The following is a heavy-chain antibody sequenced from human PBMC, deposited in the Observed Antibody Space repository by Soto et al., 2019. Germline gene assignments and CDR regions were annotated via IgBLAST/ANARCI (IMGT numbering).Heavy chain of an antibody. CDR2: IVARGSDT. J-gene: IGHJ4*02. Sequence: EVQLLESGGGLVQPGGSLRLSCAASGFTFNIYTMSWVRQAPGKELEWVSRIVARGSDTYFPDSVKGSSTISTYNSIGMVYLQMNRLEAEDTAVYFCAKGGTYHICEFGSWGQGPMVTVSS. CDR3: AKGGTYHICEFGS. CDR1: GFTFNIYT. D-gene: IGHD1-1*01. V-gene: IGHV3-23*01.